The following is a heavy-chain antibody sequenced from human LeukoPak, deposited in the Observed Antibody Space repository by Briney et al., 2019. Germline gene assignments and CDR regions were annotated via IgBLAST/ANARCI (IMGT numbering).Heavy chain of an antibody. V-gene: IGHV4-61*02. Sequence: SETLSLTCTVSGVSISSGSYYWSWIRQPAGKGLEWIGRVYTSGSTNYNPSLKSRVTLLVDTSKNQFFLKLSSVTAADTAVYYCARSLSYGNYNWFDPWGQGTLVTVSS. D-gene: IGHD1-1*01. CDR2: VYTSGST. J-gene: IGHJ5*02. CDR1: GVSISSGSYY. CDR3: ARSLSYGNYNWFDP.